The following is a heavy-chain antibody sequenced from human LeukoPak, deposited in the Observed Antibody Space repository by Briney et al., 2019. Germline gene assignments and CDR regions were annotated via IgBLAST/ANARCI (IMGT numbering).Heavy chain of an antibody. D-gene: IGHD1-1*01. CDR3: ARDQSPDIRTTHDFDY. Sequence: ASVKVSCKASGYTFTSYGISWVRQAPGQGLEWMGWISAYNGNTNYAQKLQGRVTMTTDTSTSTAYMELRSLRSDDTAVYYCARDQSPDIRTTHDFDYWGQGTLVTVSS. CDR2: ISAYNGNT. J-gene: IGHJ4*02. CDR1: GYTFTSYG. V-gene: IGHV1-18*01.